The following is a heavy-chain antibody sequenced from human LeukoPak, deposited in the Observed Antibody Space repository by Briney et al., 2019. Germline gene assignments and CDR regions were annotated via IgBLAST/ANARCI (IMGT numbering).Heavy chain of an antibody. Sequence: PSETLSLTCAVYGGSFSGYDWSWIRQPPGKGLEWIGEINHSGSTNYNPSLKSRVTISVDTSKNQFSLKLSSVTAADTAVYYCARTQWLVRNWFDPWGQGTLVTVSS. CDR1: GGSFSGYD. CDR2: INHSGST. D-gene: IGHD6-19*01. V-gene: IGHV4-34*01. J-gene: IGHJ5*02. CDR3: ARTQWLVRNWFDP.